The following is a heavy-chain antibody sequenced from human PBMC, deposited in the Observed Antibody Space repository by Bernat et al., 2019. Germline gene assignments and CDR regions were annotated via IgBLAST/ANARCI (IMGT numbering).Heavy chain of an antibody. D-gene: IGHD2-15*01. CDR1: GYTFTSYY. CDR3: ARVPVVTISYYYYGMDV. J-gene: IGHJ6*02. Sequence: QVQLVQSGAEVKKPGVSVKVSCKASGYTFTSYYMHWVRQAPGQGLEWMGIINPSGGSTSYAQKFQGRVTMTRDTSTSTVYMELSSLRSEDTAVYYCARVPVVTISYYYYGMDVWGQGTTVTVSS. CDR2: INPSGGST. V-gene: IGHV1-46*03.